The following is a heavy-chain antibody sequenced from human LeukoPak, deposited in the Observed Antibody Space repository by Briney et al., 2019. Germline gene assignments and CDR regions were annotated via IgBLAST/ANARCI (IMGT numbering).Heavy chain of an antibody. Sequence: SVKVSCKASGGTFSSYAISWVRQAPGQGLEWMGGIIPIFGTANYAQKFQGRVTITTDESTSTAYMELSSLRSEDTAVYYCARAYYGGDCYPALDAFDIWGQGTMVAVSS. D-gene: IGHD2-21*02. V-gene: IGHV1-69*05. CDR3: ARAYYGGDCYPALDAFDI. J-gene: IGHJ3*02. CDR2: IIPIFGTA. CDR1: GGTFSSYA.